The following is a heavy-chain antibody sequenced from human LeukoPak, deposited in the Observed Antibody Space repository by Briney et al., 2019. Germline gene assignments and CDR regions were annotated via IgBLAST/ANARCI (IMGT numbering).Heavy chain of an antibody. CDR1: GYTFTSFG. CDR3: ARDPRGYDYVWGSYRLDAFDI. D-gene: IGHD3-16*02. CDR2: ISAYNGNT. J-gene: IGHJ3*02. Sequence: ASVKVSCKPSGYTFTSFGISWVRQAPGQGLEWMGWISAYNGNTNYAQKLQGRVTMTTDTSTRTAYMELRSLRSDDTAVYYCARDPRGYDYVWGSYRLDAFDIWGQGTMVTVSS. V-gene: IGHV1-18*01.